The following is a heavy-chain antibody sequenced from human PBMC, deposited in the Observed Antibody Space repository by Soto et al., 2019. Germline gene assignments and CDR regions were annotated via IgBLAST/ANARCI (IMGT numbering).Heavy chain of an antibody. CDR2: FDPEDGEA. J-gene: IGHJ4*02. CDR1: GYTLTELS. CDR3: AAFGIYDSSGYLGY. Sequence: VASVKVSCKVSGYTLTELSMHWVRQAPGKGLEWMGGFDPEDGEAIYAQKFQGRVTMTEDTSTDTAYMELSSLRSEDTAVYYCAAFGIYDSSGYLGYWGQGTLVTVSS. V-gene: IGHV1-24*01. D-gene: IGHD3-22*01.